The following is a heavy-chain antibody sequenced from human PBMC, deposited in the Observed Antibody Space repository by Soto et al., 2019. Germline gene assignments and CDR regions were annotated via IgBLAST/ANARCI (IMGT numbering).Heavy chain of an antibody. V-gene: IGHV3-33*01. CDR1: GFTFSSYG. D-gene: IGHD5-18*01. J-gene: IGHJ6*02. CDR2: IWYDGSNK. CDR3: ARDYNPIQPNYYYYGMDV. Sequence: QVQLVESGGGVVQPGRSLRLSCAASGFTFSSYGMHWVRQAPGKGLEWVAVIWYDGSNKYYADSVKGRFTISRDNSKNTLYLQMNSLRAEDTAVYYCARDYNPIQPNYYYYGMDVWGQGTTVTVSS.